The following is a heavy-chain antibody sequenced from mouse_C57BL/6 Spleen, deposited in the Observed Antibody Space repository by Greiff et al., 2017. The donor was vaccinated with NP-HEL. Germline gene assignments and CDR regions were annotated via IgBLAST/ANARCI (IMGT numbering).Heavy chain of an antibody. V-gene: IGHV5-4*01. CDR1: GFTFSSYA. CDR3: ARDPYGSSYRYFDV. D-gene: IGHD1-1*01. Sequence: EVQVVESGGGLVKPGGSLKLSCAASGFTFSSYAMSWVRQTPEKRLEWVATISDGGSYTYYPDNVKGRFTISRDNAKNNLYLQMSHLKSEDTAMYYCARDPYGSSYRYFDVWGTGTTVTVSS. J-gene: IGHJ1*03. CDR2: ISDGGSYT.